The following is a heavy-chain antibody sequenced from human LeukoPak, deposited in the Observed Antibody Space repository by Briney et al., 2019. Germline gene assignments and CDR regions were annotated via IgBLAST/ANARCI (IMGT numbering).Heavy chain of an antibody. CDR1: GFAFATYT. CDR3: AREEYGGYDS. D-gene: IGHD4-23*01. Sequence: PGGSLRLSCAASGFAFATYTMHWVRQAPGKGLESVSAINHNGGSTYYVNSVKGRFTISRDNSKNTLYLQMDSLRAEDLAVYFCAREEYGGYDSWGQGTLVTVS. V-gene: IGHV3-64*01. J-gene: IGHJ5*01. CDR2: INHNGGST.